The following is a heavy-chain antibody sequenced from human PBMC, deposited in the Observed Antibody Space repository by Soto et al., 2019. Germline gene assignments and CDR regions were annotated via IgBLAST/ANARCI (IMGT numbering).Heavy chain of an antibody. J-gene: IGHJ6*02. Sequence: QVQLVESGGGVVQPGRSLRLSCAASGFTFRNYGMHWVRQAPATGLEWVELVWYDGWNKNYVDSVKGLFTISRDNSKNTLYLQMNSLRDEDTAVYYCVRAAGYSGNDYVYYYGMDVWGQGTTVTVSS. CDR2: VWYDGWNK. D-gene: IGHD5-12*01. CDR3: VRAAGYSGNDYVYYYGMDV. V-gene: IGHV3-33*01. CDR1: GFTFRNYG.